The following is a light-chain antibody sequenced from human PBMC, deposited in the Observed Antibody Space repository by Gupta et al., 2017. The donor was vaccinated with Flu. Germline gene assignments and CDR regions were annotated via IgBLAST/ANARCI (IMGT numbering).Light chain of an antibody. CDR3: LQGEIWPCA. CDR2: RVS. J-gene: IGKJ2*02. CDR1: GNSY. V-gene: IGKV2-30*01. Sequence: GNSYLPWFQQKPGQSPRLLIYRVSYRASGIPARFSGSGSGTNFTLNISRVEAEDVGIYFWLQGEIWPCAFGHGTKVEIK.